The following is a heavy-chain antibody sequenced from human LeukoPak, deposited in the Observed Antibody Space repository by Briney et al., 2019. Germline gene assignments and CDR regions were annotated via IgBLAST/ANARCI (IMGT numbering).Heavy chain of an antibody. D-gene: IGHD6-6*01. J-gene: IGHJ6*03. CDR3: ARVTSLLVMDV. CDR1: GGTFSSYA. V-gene: IGHV1-69*13. CDR2: IIPIFGTA. Sequence: ASVKVSCKASGGTFSSYAISWVRQTPGQGLEWMGGIIPIFGTANYAQKFQGRVTLTADESTSTAYMELSSLRSEDTAVYYCARVTSLLVMDVWGKGTTVTVSS.